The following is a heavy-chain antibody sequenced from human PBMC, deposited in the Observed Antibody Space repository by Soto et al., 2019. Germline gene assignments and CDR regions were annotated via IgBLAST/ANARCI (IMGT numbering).Heavy chain of an antibody. J-gene: IGHJ4*02. Sequence: QVQLQPWGAGLLKPSETLSLTCAVSGGSFSDYYWSWVRQPPGKGLEWIGEIHPSGSIYYSPSLKRRGTILVDTSKNQFSLKVTSVTAADTAIYYCSRGTDAHKTGNSWGQGTLVTVS. V-gene: IGHV4-34*01. CDR3: SRGTDAHKTGNS. CDR2: IHPSGSI. D-gene: IGHD1-1*01. CDR1: GGSFSDYY.